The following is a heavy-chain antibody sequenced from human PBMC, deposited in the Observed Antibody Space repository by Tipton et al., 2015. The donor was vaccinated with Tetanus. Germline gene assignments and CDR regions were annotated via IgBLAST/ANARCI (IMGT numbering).Heavy chain of an antibody. J-gene: IGHJ6*02. Sequence: VQLVQSGAEVKKPGESLKISCKGSGDSFSTYWIGWVRQVPGKGLEWMGIIYPDDSDTRYSPSFQGQVTISADKSISTTYLQWSSLKSSAPAMYYCARGSSRYPYYYSMAVWGQGTTLIVSS. D-gene: IGHD3-22*01. CDR3: ARGSSRYPYYYSMAV. CDR2: IYPDDSDT. V-gene: IGHV5-51*01. CDR1: GDSFSTYW.